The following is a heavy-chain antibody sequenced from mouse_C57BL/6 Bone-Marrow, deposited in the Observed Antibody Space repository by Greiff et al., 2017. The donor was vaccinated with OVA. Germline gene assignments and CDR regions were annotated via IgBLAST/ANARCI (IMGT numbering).Heavy chain of an antibody. D-gene: IGHD2-1*01. J-gene: IGHJ4*01. Sequence: QVQLKQPGAELVKPGASVKLSCKASGYTFTSYWMQWVKQRPGQGLEWIGEIDPSDSYTNYNQKFKGKATLTVDTSSSTAYMQLSSLTSEDSAVYYCARSLMVTTAGFYAMDYWGQGTSVTVSS. CDR3: ARSLMVTTAGFYAMDY. CDR1: GYTFTSYW. CDR2: IDPSDSYT. V-gene: IGHV1-50*01.